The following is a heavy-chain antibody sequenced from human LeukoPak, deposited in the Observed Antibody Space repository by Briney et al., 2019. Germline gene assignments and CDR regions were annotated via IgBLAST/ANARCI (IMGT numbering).Heavy chain of an antibody. V-gene: IGHV3-21*01. D-gene: IGHD2-2*02. CDR2: ISSSSSYI. CDR3: ARVGCSSTSCYNDY. J-gene: IGHJ4*02. Sequence: GALRLSCAASGFTFSSYSMNWVRQAPGKGLEWVSSISSSSSYIYYADSVKGRFTISRDNAKNSLYLQMNSLRAEDTAVYYCARVGCSSTSCYNDYWGQGTLVTVSP. CDR1: GFTFSSYS.